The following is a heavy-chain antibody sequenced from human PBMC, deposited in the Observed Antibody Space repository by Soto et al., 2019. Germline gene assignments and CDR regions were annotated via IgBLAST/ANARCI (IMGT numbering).Heavy chain of an antibody. CDR1: GGSISSGGYS. D-gene: IGHD3-10*01. CDR3: ARRWGEGRVDY. Sequence: SETLSLTCAVSGGSISSGGYSWSWIRQPPGKGLEWIGYIYHSGSTYYNPSLKSRVTISVDKSRNQFSLKLSSVTAADTAVYYCARRWGEGRVDYWGQGTLVTVSS. V-gene: IGHV4-30-2*01. CDR2: IYHSGST. J-gene: IGHJ4*02.